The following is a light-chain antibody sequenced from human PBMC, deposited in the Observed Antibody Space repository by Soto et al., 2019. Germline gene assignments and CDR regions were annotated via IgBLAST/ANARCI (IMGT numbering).Light chain of an antibody. CDR1: QSLVHSDGIAY. V-gene: IGKV2-30*02. Sequence: DVVMTQSPLSLPVTLGQPASISCRSNQSLVHSDGIAYFSWFQQRPGRSPRRLIYKVSNRDSGVPARFSGSGSGTDFTLKISRVEAEDAGVYYCMQTIQGPLSFGGGTKVDIK. J-gene: IGKJ4*01. CDR3: MQTIQGPLS. CDR2: KVS.